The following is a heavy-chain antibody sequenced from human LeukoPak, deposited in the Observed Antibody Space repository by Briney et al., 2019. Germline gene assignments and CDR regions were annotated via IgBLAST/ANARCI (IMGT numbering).Heavy chain of an antibody. CDR1: GFTFSSSW. CDR2: INHDGSVK. V-gene: IGHV3-7*03. J-gene: IGHJ4*02. CDR3: AKDVYNWNFYFDY. Sequence: GGSLRLSCVASGFTFSSSWMAWVRQAPGKGLQWVANINHDGSVKNYVGSVKGRFAISRDNAQNSFYLQMNSLRAEDTAIFYCAKDVYNWNFYFDYWGQGTLVTVSS. D-gene: IGHD1-7*01.